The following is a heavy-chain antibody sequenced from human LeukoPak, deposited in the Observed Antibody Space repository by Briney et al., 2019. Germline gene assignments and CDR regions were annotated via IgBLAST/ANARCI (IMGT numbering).Heavy chain of an antibody. CDR1: GYSLTTYY. J-gene: IGHJ6*02. Sequence: ASVTVSCKASGYSLTTYYMHWVRQAPGQGLEWMAIINPSGGGTKYAQKFQGRVTMTRDTPANTVYLELSSLRTEDTAVYYCASVYLYGMDVWGQGTTVTVSS. CDR2: INPSGGGT. V-gene: IGHV1-46*01. D-gene: IGHD2-8*01. CDR3: ASVYLYGMDV.